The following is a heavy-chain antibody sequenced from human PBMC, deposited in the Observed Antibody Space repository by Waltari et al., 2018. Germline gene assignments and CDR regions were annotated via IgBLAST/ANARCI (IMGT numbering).Heavy chain of an antibody. CDR3: ARGPGRVAD. V-gene: IGHV3-7*01. CDR1: GFTFRSYW. D-gene: IGHD3-3*01. CDR2: IKQDGSEK. Sequence: EVQLVASGGGLVQPGGSLSLSCAASGFTFRSYWMSWVRQAPGKGLEWVANIKQDGSEKYYVDSVKGRFTISRDNAKNSLYLQMNSLRAEDTAVYYWARGPGRVADWGQGTLVTVSS. J-gene: IGHJ4*02.